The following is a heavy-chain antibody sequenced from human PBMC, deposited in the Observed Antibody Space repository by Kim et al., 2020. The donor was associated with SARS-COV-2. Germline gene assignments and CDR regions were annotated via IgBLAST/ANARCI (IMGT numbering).Heavy chain of an antibody. Sequence: YAQKFQGRVTITADKLTSTAYMELSSLRSEDTAVYYCATSNWNEGDWFDPWGQGTLVTVSS. V-gene: IGHV1-69*02. J-gene: IGHJ5*02. CDR3: ATSNWNEGDWFDP. D-gene: IGHD1-1*01.